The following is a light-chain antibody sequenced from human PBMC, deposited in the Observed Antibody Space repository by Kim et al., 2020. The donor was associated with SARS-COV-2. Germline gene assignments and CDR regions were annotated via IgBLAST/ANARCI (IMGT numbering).Light chain of an antibody. CDR3: QSYDYSLVGLV. CDR2: LTT. V-gene: IGLV1-40*01. CDR1: GAGHD. Sequence: QSVLTQPPSVSGAPGQRVTISCTGAGHDVHWYQLLPGTAPKLLIFLTTKRPSGVPDRFSGSKSGTSASLAISGLQAEDEADYYCQSYDYSLVGLVFGGGTQLTVL. J-gene: IGLJ2*01.